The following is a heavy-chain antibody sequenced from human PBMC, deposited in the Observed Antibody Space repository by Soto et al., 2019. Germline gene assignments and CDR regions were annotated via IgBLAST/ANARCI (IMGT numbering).Heavy chain of an antibody. CDR2: IYSSGST. J-gene: IGHJ4*02. Sequence: QVQLQESGPGLVKPSETLSLTCTVSGGSVNSGSYYWSWIRQPPGKGLEWIAYIYSSGSTNYNPSLKGRVPFPEDTSKTRFPRGLSSVPAADTAVYYCARAPGTGVGGGDYWGQGTLVTVSS. CDR1: GGSVNSGSYY. V-gene: IGHV4-61*01. D-gene: IGHD3-16*01. CDR3: ARAPGTGVGGGDY.